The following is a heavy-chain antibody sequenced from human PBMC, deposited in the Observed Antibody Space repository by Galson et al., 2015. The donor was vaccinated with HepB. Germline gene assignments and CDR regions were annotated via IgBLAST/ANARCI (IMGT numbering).Heavy chain of an antibody. CDR1: GFTFDDYT. J-gene: IGHJ4*02. D-gene: IGHD2-2*01. CDR2: ISWDGGST. CDR3: AKDFYIGGDCSSTSCSYYFDY. Sequence: SLRLSCAASGFTFDDYTMHWVRRAPGKGLEWVSLISWDGGSTYYADSVKGRFTISRDNSKNSLYLQMNSLRTEDTALYYCAKDFYIGGDCSSTSCSYYFDYWGQGTLVTVSS. V-gene: IGHV3-43*01.